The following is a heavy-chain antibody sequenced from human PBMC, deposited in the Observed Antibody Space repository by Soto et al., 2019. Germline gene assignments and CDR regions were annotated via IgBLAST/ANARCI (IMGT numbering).Heavy chain of an antibody. D-gene: IGHD2-15*01. CDR1: GFSLSTSGVG. J-gene: IGHJ6*04. CDR3: ARKGRRGAGMVV. CDR2: IYWDEDK. V-gene: IGHV2-5*02. Sequence: QITLKESGPTLVKPTQTLTLTCTLSGFSLSTSGVGVGWIRQPPGKALEWLALIYWDEDKRYRPSLKSRLTITKHTSTNDVVRTMPNMDPVDTGTYYCARKGRRGAGMVVWGKGATVTVSS.